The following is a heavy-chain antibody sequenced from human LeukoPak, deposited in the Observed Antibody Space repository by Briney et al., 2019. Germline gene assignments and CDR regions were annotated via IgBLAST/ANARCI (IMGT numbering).Heavy chain of an antibody. Sequence: GGSLRLSCAASGFTFSSYTMNWVRQAPGKGLEWVSSITSSSYIYYADSVKGRFTISRDNSKNTMSVQMDDLRAEDTAVYYCTRYNNDHFDYWGQGTLVTVSS. CDR2: ITSSSYI. CDR3: TRYNNDHFDY. D-gene: IGHD1-14*01. V-gene: IGHV3-21*01. CDR1: GFTFSSYT. J-gene: IGHJ4*02.